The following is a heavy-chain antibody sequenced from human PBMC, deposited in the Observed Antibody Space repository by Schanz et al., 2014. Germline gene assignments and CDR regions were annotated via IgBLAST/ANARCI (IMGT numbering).Heavy chain of an antibody. D-gene: IGHD3-10*01. J-gene: IGHJ3*02. CDR2: IGTAGDT. Sequence: EVQLEESGGGLVQPGGSLRLSCAASGFTFSSYDMHWVRQVTGKGLEWVSGIGTAGDTYYPDSVKGRFTISRDNSNNTVYLQMNTLRAEDTAVYYCAKDFFIGVARGVIISHDAIDIWGQGTKVTVSS. CDR3: AKDFFIGVARGVIISHDAIDI. CDR1: GFTFSSYD. V-gene: IGHV3-13*04.